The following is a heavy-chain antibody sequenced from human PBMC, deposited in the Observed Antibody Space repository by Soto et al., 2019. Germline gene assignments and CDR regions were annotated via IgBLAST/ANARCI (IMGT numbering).Heavy chain of an antibody. CDR3: ARGLRYAYYFDY. V-gene: IGHV4-30-2*01. CDR1: GDSITSGAYS. D-gene: IGHD2-2*01. J-gene: IGHJ4*02. CDR2: IYHSGTS. Sequence: QMQLQESGSGLVKPLQTLSLTCAVSGDSITSGAYSWSWIRQPPGKALEWIGYIYHSGTSYHNPSLKSRVIISVDKSMNQFSLRLSSVTAADTAVYFCARGLRYAYYFDYWGQGARVTVSS.